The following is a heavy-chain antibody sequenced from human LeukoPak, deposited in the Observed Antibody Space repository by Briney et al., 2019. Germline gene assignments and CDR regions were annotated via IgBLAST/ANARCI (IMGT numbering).Heavy chain of an antibody. V-gene: IGHV4-30-4*01. CDR3: ARDSARLYYYYGMDV. CDR2: IYYSGST. CDR1: GGSISSGDYY. J-gene: IGHJ6*02. D-gene: IGHD6-25*01. Sequence: PSQTLSLTCTVSGGSISSGDYYWSWIRQPPGKGLEWIGYIYYSGSTYYNPSLKSRVTISVDTSKNQFSLKLSSVTAADTAVYYCARDSARLYYYYGMDVWGQGTTVTVSS.